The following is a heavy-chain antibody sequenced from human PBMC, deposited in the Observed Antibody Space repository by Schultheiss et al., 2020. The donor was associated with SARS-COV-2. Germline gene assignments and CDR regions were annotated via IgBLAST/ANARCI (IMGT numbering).Heavy chain of an antibody. J-gene: IGHJ3*02. D-gene: IGHD4-17*01. CDR2: MNPNSGNT. V-gene: IGHV1-8*01. CDR1: GYTFTSYD. Sequence: ASVKVSCKASGYTFTSYDINWVRQATGQGLEWMGWMNPNSGNTGYAQKFQGRVTMTRNTSISTAYMELSSLRSEDTAVYYCATDSPDGDYFRRAFDIWGQGTTVTVSS. CDR3: ATDSPDGDYFRRAFDI.